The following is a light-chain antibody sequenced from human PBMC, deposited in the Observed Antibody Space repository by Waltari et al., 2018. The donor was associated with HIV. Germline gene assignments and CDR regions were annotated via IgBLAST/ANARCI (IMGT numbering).Light chain of an antibody. CDR1: QSVLNSPNKKNH. V-gene: IGKV4-1*01. J-gene: IGKJ2*01. CDR3: QQYYATTIT. Sequence: DIVLTQSPDSLAVSLGERATIKCKSSQSVLNSPNKKNHLTWDEQKVGQTPKFLIYWASIRESAVPDQVSGSGSGTDFTITISSLQAEDVAVYYCQQYYATTITFGQGTRLGI. CDR2: WAS.